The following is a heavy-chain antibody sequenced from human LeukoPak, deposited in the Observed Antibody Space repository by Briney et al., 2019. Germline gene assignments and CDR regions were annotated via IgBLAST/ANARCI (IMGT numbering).Heavy chain of an antibody. D-gene: IGHD4-17*01. CDR2: ISGHNGNT. CDR1: GYGFDKFG. Sequence: ASVKVSCKASGYGFDKFGISWVRQAPGRGLEWMGWISGHNGNTDSAQKFQDRVTMTTDNSMTTAYLELRSLRSDDTAVYFCVRVGSAYGDPLEFDFWGQGTLVTVSS. CDR3: VRVGSAYGDPLEFDF. V-gene: IGHV1-18*01. J-gene: IGHJ4*02.